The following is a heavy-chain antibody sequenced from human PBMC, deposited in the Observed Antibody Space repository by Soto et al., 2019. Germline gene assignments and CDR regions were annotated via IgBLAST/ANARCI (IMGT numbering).Heavy chain of an antibody. V-gene: IGHV1-3*01. CDR3: ARAPPLYDSSGYYNQVVIYYFDY. D-gene: IGHD3-22*01. CDR1: GYTFTSYA. CDR2: INAGNGNI. Sequence: ASVKVSCKASGYTFTSYAMHWARQSPGQRLKWMGWINAGNGNIKYSQKFQGRITITRDTSASTAYMELSSLRSEDTAVYYCARAPPLYDSSGYYNQVVIYYFDYWGQGTLVTVSS. J-gene: IGHJ4*02.